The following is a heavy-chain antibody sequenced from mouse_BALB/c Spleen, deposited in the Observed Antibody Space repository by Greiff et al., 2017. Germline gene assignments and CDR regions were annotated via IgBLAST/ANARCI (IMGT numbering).Heavy chain of an antibody. J-gene: IGHJ2*01. Sequence: EVMLVESGGGLVKPGGSLKLSCAASGFTFSSYAMSWVRQTPEKRLEWVASISSGGSTYYPDSVKGRFTISRDNARNILYLQMSSLRSEDTAMYYCARGGDYDFDYWGQGTTLTVS. D-gene: IGHD2-4*01. CDR2: ISSGGST. CDR1: GFTFSSYA. V-gene: IGHV5-6-5*01. CDR3: ARGGDYDFDY.